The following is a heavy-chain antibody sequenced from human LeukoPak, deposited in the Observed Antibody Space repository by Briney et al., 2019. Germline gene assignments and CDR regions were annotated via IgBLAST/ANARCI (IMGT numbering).Heavy chain of an antibody. Sequence: SETLPLTCAVSGGSISSSNWWSWVRQPPGKGLEWIGEIYHSGSTNYNPSLKSRVTISVDKSKNKFSLKLSSVTAADTAVYYCARARPSSGYSYGYPDYWGQGTLVTVSS. V-gene: IGHV4-4*02. CDR3: ARARPSSGYSYGYPDY. D-gene: IGHD5-18*01. CDR2: IYHSGST. J-gene: IGHJ4*02. CDR1: GGSISSSNW.